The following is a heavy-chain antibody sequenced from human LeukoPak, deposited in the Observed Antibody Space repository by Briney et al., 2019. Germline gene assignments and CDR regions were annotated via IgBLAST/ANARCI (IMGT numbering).Heavy chain of an antibody. CDR1: GGSISSHY. CDR2: IYYSGST. CDR3: VRLRPNYYYYMDV. V-gene: IGHV4-59*11. Sequence: SETLSLTCAVSGGSISSHYWSWIRQPPGKGLEWIGYIYYSGSTNYNPSLKSRVTISVDTSKNQFSLKLSSVTAADTAVYYCVRLRPNYYYYMDVWGKGTTVTVS. J-gene: IGHJ6*03.